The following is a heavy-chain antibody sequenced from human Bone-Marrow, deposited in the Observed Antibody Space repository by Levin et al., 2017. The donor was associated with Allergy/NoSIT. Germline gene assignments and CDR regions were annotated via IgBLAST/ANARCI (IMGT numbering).Heavy chain of an antibody. CDR2: IHPGDSET. CDR1: GYRFTSNW. J-gene: IGHJ4*02. CDR3: ARQKISHFDS. V-gene: IGHV5-51*01. Sequence: GGSLRLSCKGSGYRFTSNWIAWVRQMPGKGLEWMGIIHPGDSETTYSPSFQGQVTISVDKSINTAYLQWSSLKASDTAMYYCARQKISHFDSWGQGTLVTVSS.